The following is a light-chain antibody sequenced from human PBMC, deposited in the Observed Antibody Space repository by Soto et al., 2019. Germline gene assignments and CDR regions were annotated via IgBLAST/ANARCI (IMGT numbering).Light chain of an antibody. V-gene: IGLV1-44*01. CDR3: SSWDDSLNGVV. Sequence: QSVLTQPPSASGAPGQRVTIFVLGGGSNIGTTPVNWYQHVPGTAPKLLIYNINQRPSGVPDRFSGSRSGTSASLAISGLQSEDEADYYCSSWDDSLNGVVFGRGTKVTVL. J-gene: IGLJ2*01. CDR1: GSNIGTTP. CDR2: NIN.